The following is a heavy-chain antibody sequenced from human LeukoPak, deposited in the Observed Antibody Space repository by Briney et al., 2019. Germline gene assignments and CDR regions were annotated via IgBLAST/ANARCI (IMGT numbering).Heavy chain of an antibody. J-gene: IGHJ4*01. Sequence: SETLSLTCAVYGGSFSGYYWSWIRQPPGKGLEWIGYIYYSGSTNYNPSLKSRVTISVDTSKNQFSLKLSSVTAADTAVYYCARDSAAGPAGLWGHGTLVTVSS. D-gene: IGHD6-13*01. CDR3: ARDSAAGPAGL. CDR2: IYYSGST. V-gene: IGHV4-59*01. CDR1: GGSFSGYY.